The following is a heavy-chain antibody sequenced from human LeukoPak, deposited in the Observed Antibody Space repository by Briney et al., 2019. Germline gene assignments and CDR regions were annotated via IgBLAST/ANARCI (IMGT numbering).Heavy chain of an antibody. V-gene: IGHV1-18*01. D-gene: IGHD3-22*01. CDR1: GYTFTSYG. J-gene: IGHJ3*02. CDR2: ISAYNDNT. CDR3: ARDYSITMIVVPTRGAFDI. Sequence: ASVKVSCKASGYTFTSYGINWVRQAPGQGLEWMGWISAYNDNTNYAQKLQGRVTMTTDTSTSTAYMELRSLRSDDTAVYYCARDYSITMIVVPTRGAFDIWGQGTMVTVSS.